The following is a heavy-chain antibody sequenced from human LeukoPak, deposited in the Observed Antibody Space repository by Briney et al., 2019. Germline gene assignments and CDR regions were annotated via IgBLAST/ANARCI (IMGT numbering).Heavy chain of an antibody. CDR3: ARSLIRGASSSLDY. D-gene: IGHD6-6*01. CDR2: INHSGST. J-gene: IGHJ4*02. V-gene: IGHV4-34*01. CDR1: GVSFSGYY. Sequence: SETLSLTCAVYGVSFSGYYWSWVRQPPGKGLEWIGEINHSGSTNYNPSLKSRVTISVDTSKNQFSLKLSSVTAADTAVYYCARSLIRGASSSLDYWGQGTLVTVSS.